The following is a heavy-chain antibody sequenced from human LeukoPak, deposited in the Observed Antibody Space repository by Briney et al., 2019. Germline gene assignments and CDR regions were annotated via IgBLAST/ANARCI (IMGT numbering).Heavy chain of an antibody. V-gene: IGHV3-53*01. CDR1: GFTVGSNY. CDR3: ASPKGDYYDSSEWVFDY. J-gene: IGHJ4*02. Sequence: GGSLRLSCAASGFTVGSNYMSWVRQAPGKGLEWVSVIYSGGSTYYADSVKGRFTISRDNSKNTLYLQMNSLRAEDTAVYYCASPKGDYYDSSEWVFDYWGQGTLVTVSS. CDR2: IYSGGST. D-gene: IGHD3-22*01.